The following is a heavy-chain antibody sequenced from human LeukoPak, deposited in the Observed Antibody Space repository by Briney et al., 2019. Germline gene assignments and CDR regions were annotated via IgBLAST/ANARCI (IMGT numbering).Heavy chain of an antibody. CDR3: ARDMYSSGWYYY. V-gene: IGHV4-59*01. Sequence: PSETLSLTCTVSGGSISSYYWSWIRQPPGKGLEWIGYIYYSGSTNYNPSLKSRVTISVDTSKNQFSLKLSSVTAADTAVYYCARDMYSSGWYYYWGQGTLVTVSS. J-gene: IGHJ4*02. D-gene: IGHD6-19*01. CDR1: GGSISSYY. CDR2: IYYSGST.